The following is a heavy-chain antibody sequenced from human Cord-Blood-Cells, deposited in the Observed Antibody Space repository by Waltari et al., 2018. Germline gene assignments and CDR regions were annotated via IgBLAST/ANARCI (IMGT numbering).Heavy chain of an antibody. D-gene: IGHD4-17*01. CDR3: ARYGDYGYFDL. Sequence: QVQLVQAGAEDKKPGDSVKVSCKASAYTSTAHHMNWVRQAPGQGLEWMGRNNPNSGGTNYAQKFEGRVTMTRDTSISTADMELSRLRSDDTAVYYCARYGDYGYFDLWGRGTLVTVSS. CDR2: NNPNSGGT. CDR1: AYTSTAHH. J-gene: IGHJ2*01. V-gene: IGHV1-2*06.